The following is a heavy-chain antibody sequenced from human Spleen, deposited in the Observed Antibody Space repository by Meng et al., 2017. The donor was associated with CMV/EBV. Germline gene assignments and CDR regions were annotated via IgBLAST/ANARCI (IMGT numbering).Heavy chain of an antibody. CDR2: IYNGDRT. J-gene: IGHJ4*02. Sequence: GESLKISCAASGFTVTSNYMSWVRQAPGKGLEWVSVIYNGDRTYYADSVKGRFTISRDSSRNTLYLQMNSLRDEDTVVYYCARKSSGSYFNSWGQGTLVTVSS. CDR3: ARKSSGSYFNS. V-gene: IGHV3-53*01. D-gene: IGHD1-26*01. CDR1: GFTVTSNY.